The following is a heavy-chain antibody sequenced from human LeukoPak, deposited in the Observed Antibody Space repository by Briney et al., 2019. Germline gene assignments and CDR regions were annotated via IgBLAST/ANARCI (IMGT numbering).Heavy chain of an antibody. J-gene: IGHJ6*03. CDR3: TRTSDILTGYTPREAYYYYYHMDV. D-gene: IGHD3-9*01. CDR2: IRSKANSYAT. CDR1: GFTFSGSA. V-gene: IGHV3-73*01. Sequence: GGSLRLSCAASGFTFSGSAMHWVRQASGKGLEWVGRIRSKANSYATAYAALVKGRITISSDDSKNTAHLQMNSLKTEDTAVYYCTRTSDILTGYTPREAYYYYYHMDVWGKGTTVTISS.